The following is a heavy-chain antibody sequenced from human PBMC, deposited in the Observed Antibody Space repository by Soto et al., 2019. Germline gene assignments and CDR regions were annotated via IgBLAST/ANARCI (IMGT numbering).Heavy chain of an antibody. D-gene: IGHD1-26*01. CDR2: ISWNSGSI. J-gene: IGHJ6*02. V-gene: IGHV3-9*01. CDR1: GFTFDDYA. CDR3: AKDLEGSGSCSQDGMDV. Sequence: EVQLVESGGGLVQPGRSLRLSCAASGFTFDDYAMHWVRQAPGKGLEWVSGISWNSGSIGYADAVKGRFTISRDKAKNALDLQMNSLRAEGTALYYCAKDLEGSGSCSQDGMDVWGQGTTVTVSS.